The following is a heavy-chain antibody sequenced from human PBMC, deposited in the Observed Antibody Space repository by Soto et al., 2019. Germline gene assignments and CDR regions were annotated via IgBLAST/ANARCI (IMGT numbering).Heavy chain of an antibody. V-gene: IGHV4-28*01. D-gene: IGHD6-13*01. CDR2: IYYSGTT. CDR3: ARSVLLAAKTNWCHP. Sequence: AETLSLTCAVSGYSISSSNWWGWIRQPPGKGLEWIGYIYYSGTTYYNPSLKSRVTMSVDTSKNQFSLKLTSVTAVDTAVYYCARSVLLAAKTNWCHPWGQGTLVTVSS. CDR1: GYSISSSNW. J-gene: IGHJ5*02.